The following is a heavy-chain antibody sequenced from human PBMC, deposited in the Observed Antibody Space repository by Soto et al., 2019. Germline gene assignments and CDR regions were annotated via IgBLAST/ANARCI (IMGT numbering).Heavy chain of an antibody. Sequence: QVRLVESGGGVVQPGRSLRLSCAASGFNFGVFGMHWVRQAPGKGLEWLSVLSYEGSEEYYADSVRGRFTISRDNSKNTLFLHMDSLRVEDTGVYYCALTRRSSLLEVAGPGFEYWGQGTLVTVS. J-gene: IGHJ4*02. CDR2: LSYEGSEE. D-gene: IGHD6-19*01. V-gene: IGHV3-30*03. CDR3: ALTRRSSLLEVAGPGFEY. CDR1: GFNFGVFG.